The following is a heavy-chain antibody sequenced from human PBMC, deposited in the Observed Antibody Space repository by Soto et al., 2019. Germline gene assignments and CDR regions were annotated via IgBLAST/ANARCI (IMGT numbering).Heavy chain of an antibody. CDR2: IYYSGST. CDR1: GGSISSSSYH. J-gene: IGHJ1*01. D-gene: IGHD2-8*01. V-gene: IGHV4-39*01. CDR3: ARLVNGATCAPY. Sequence: SETLSLTCTVSGGSISSSSYHWGWIRQPPGKGLEWIGSIYYSGSTYYNPSLKSRVTVSVDTSKNQFSLKLRSVTAADTAVYYCARLVNGATCAPYSGQCTPLTVSS.